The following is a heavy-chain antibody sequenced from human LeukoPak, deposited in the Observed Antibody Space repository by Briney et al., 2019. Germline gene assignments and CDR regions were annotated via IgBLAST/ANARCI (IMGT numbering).Heavy chain of an antibody. Sequence: ASVKVSCKAPGYTFTGYYMHWVRQAPGQGLEWMGWINPNSGGTNYAQKFQGRVTMTRDTSISTAYIELSRLRSDDTAVYYCARDLEGYSYTFDYWGQGTLVTVSS. J-gene: IGHJ4*02. V-gene: IGHV1-2*02. CDR1: GYTFTGYY. CDR2: INPNSGGT. D-gene: IGHD5-18*01. CDR3: ARDLEGYSYTFDY.